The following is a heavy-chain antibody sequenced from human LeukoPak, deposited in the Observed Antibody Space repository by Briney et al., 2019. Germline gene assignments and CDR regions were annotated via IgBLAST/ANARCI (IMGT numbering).Heavy chain of an antibody. CDR3: ALLPAARHGAFDI. CDR1: GYTFTSYD. J-gene: IGHJ3*02. CDR2: MNPNSGNT. Sequence: ASVKASCKASGYTFTSYDINWVRQATGQGLEWMGWMNPNSGNTGYAQKFQGRVTMTRNTSISTAYMELSSLRSEDTAVYYCALLPAARHGAFDIWGQGTMVTVSS. D-gene: IGHD2-2*01. V-gene: IGHV1-8*01.